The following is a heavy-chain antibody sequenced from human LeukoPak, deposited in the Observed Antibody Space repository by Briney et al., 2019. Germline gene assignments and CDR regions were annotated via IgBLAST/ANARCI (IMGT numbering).Heavy chain of an antibody. D-gene: IGHD3-22*01. J-gene: IGHJ3*01. V-gene: IGHV3-9*01. CDR2: ISWNSGTT. Sequence: GGSLRLSCEASGFTFSRYWMSWVRQAPGKGLEWVSGISWNSGTTGYADSVRGRFTISRDNEMNSLYLQMNSLRPEDTALYYCAKGLDSSGYYYEDAFDLWGRGTMVTVSS. CDR3: AKGLDSSGYYYEDAFDL. CDR1: GFTFSRYW.